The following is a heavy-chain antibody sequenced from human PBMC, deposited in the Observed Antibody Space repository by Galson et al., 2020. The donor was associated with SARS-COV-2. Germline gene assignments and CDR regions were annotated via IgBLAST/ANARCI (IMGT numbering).Heavy chain of an antibody. D-gene: IGHD5-18*01. J-gene: IGHJ4*02. CDR3: VRDDGTAACDY. CDR1: GFAVSSKY. Sequence: METGGSLRLSCAASGFAVSSKYMSWVRQAPGKGLEWVSVIYYDGNTNYADSVRGRITISRDTSKNTVSLQMNSLRVDDTAVYYCVRDDGTAACDYWGPGTLVTVSS. CDR2: IYYDGNT. V-gene: IGHV3-53*05.